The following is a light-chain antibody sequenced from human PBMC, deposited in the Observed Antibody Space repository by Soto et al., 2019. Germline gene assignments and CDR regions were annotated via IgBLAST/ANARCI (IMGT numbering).Light chain of an antibody. CDR1: SRDVGAYNY. Sequence: QSALTQPASVSGSPGQSITISCTGTSRDVGAYNYVSWYQQHPGKAPKLMIYDVNIRPSGGSNRFSGSKSGNTASLTISGLHAEDEADYYCTSWTTSTTMKFGGGTKVTVL. CDR3: TSWTTSTTMK. CDR2: DVN. V-gene: IGLV2-14*01. J-gene: IGLJ2*01.